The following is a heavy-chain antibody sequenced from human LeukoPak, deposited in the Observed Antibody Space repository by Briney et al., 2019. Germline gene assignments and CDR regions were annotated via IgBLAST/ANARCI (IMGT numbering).Heavy chain of an antibody. V-gene: IGHV1-2*02. D-gene: IGHD1-1*01. J-gene: IGHJ4*02. CDR3: ARVRLADDRAWAY. CDR1: GDTFSGFY. CDR2: ITPNCGNT. Sequence: ASVKVSCKASGDTFSGFYIHWVRQAPGQGLEYVGWITPNCGNTYSPQRFQGRVTMTRDASMSTAYMELSSLRSDDTAVYFCARVRLADDRAWAYWGQGNLVTVSS.